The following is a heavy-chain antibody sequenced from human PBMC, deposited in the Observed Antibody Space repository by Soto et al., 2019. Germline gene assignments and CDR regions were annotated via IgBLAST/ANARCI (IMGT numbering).Heavy chain of an antibody. D-gene: IGHD2-8*01. CDR3: AKGVIRCIYGMDV. CDR1: GFTFSSYD. Sequence: GGSLRLSCAASGFTFSSYDMHWIRQAAGKGLEWVAGISNNGSNNYYADPVKGRFTTVSDNSKNTLYLQMTVLRAEDTAVYYSAKGVIRCIYGMDVWGQGTMVTVSS. CDR2: ISNNGSNN. V-gene: IGHV3-30*18. J-gene: IGHJ6*02.